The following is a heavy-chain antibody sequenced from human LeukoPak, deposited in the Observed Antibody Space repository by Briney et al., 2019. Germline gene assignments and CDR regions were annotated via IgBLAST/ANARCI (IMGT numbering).Heavy chain of an antibody. CDR2: IKQDASEK. CDR1: GFTFSSYC. V-gene: IGHV3-7*01. J-gene: IGHJ4*02. Sequence: GGSLRLSCAASGFTFSSYCMTWVRQAPGKGLEWVANIKQDASEKFYVDSVKGRFTISRDNAKNSLYLQMNSLRAEDTAVYYCARDLSWSLSGYDYWGQGTLVTVSS. CDR3: ARDLSWSLSGYDY. D-gene: IGHD3-3*01.